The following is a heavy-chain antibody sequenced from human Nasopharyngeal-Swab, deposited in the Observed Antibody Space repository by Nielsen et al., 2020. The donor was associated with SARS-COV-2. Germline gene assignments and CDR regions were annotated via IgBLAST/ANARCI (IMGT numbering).Heavy chain of an antibody. CDR2: IYYSGST. CDR1: GGSISSGGYY. V-gene: IGHV4-31*03. D-gene: IGHD3-22*01. CDR3: ANYDSSGYYPPDY. Sequence: SETLSLICTVSGGSISSGGYYWSWIRQHPGKGLEWIGYIYYSGSTYYNPSLKSRVTISVDTSKNQFSLKLSSVTAADTAVYYCANYDSSGYYPPDYWGQGTLVTVSS. J-gene: IGHJ4*02.